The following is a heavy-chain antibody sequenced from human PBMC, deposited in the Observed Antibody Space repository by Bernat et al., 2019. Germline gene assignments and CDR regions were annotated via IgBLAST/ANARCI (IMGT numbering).Heavy chain of an antibody. V-gene: IGHV3-23*01. CDR3: ASSTRCGRDCYYSAFDI. Sequence: EVQLLESGGGLVQPGGSLRLSCAASGFTFSTYAMSWVRQAPGKGLEWVSAISGSGGSTYYADSVKGRFTISRDNSKNTLYLQMNSLRAEDTAVYYCASSTRCGRDCYYSAFDIWGQGTMVTVSS. J-gene: IGHJ3*02. D-gene: IGHD2-21*01. CDR1: GFTFSTYA. CDR2: ISGSGGST.